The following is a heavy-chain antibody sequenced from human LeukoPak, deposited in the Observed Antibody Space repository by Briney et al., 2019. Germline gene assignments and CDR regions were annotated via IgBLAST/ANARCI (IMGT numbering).Heavy chain of an antibody. CDR3: ARQVRGVINPIDY. CDR1: GGSFSGYY. D-gene: IGHD3-10*01. V-gene: IGHV4-34*01. J-gene: IGHJ4*02. CDR2: INHSGST. Sequence: SETLSLTCAVYGGSFSGYYWSWIRQPPGKGLEWIGEINHSGSTNYNPSLKSRVTISVDTSKNQFSLELSSVTTADTAVYYCARQVRGVINPIDYWGQGTLVTVSS.